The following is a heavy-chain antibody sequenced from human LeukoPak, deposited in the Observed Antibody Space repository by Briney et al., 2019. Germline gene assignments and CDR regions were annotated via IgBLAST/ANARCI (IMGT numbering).Heavy chain of an antibody. J-gene: IGHJ4*02. CDR1: GFTFSSYG. D-gene: IGHD3-22*01. Sequence: GGSLRLACAASGFTFSSYGMHWVCQAPAKGLEWVAFIRCDGSNKYYAVSVKCGFTISRDNSKNTVYLQMNSLRAEDTAVYYSAKPKTSILLLPLDYCGQGTLVTVSS. V-gene: IGHV3-30*02. CDR3: AKPKTSILLLPLDY. CDR2: IRCDGSNK.